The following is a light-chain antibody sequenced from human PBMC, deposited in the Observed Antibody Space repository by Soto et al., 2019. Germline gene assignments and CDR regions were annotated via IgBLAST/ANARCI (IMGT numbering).Light chain of an antibody. Sequence: QSALTHPASVSGSPGQSITISCTGTSSDVGSYNLVSWYQQHPGKAPKLMIYEGSKRPSGVSNRSSGSKSGNTASLTISGLQAEDETDYYCCSYAGSSTFFYVLGTGTKVT. V-gene: IGLV2-23*03. J-gene: IGLJ1*01. CDR3: CSYAGSSTFFYV. CDR2: EGS. CDR1: SSDVGSYNL.